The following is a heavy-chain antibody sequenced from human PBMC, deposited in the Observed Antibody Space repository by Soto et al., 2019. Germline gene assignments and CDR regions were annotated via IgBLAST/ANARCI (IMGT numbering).Heavy chain of an antibody. CDR3: ARHQSRYFDWVDY. J-gene: IGHJ4*02. CDR2: IYYSGST. CDR1: GGSISSSSYY. D-gene: IGHD3-9*01. Sequence: ETLSLTCTVSGGSISSSSYYWGWIRQPPGKGLEWIGSIYYSGSTYYNPSLKSRVTISVDTSKNQFSLKLSSVTAADTAVYYCARHQSRYFDWVDYWGQGTLVTVSS. V-gene: IGHV4-39*01.